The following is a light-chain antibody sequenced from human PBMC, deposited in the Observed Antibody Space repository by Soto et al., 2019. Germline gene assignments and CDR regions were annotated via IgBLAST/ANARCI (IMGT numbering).Light chain of an antibody. CDR1: SSDVGGYKY. V-gene: IGLV2-14*01. J-gene: IGLJ1*01. CDR3: SSYTSSTTHV. CDR2: EVS. Sequence: QSVLTQPASVSGSPGQSITISCTGTSSDVGGYKYVSWYQQHPGKAPKVMIYEVSNRPSGVSNRFSGSKSGNTASLTISGLQADDEADYYCSSYTSSTTHVFGPGTKLTVL.